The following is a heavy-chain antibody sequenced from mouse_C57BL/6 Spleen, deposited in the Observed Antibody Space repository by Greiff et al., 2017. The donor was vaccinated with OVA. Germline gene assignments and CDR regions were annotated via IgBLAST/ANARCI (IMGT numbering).Heavy chain of an antibody. CDR1: GFTFSDYG. J-gene: IGHJ1*03. CDR2: ISSGSSTI. Sequence: EVKVEESGGGLVKPGGSLKLSCAASGFTFSDYGMHWVRQAPEKGLEWVAYISSGSSTIYYADTVKGRFTISRDNAKNTLFLQMTSLRSEDTAMYYCAGDYYGSSYGYFDVWGTGTTVTVSS. D-gene: IGHD1-1*01. CDR3: AGDYYGSSYGYFDV. V-gene: IGHV5-17*01.